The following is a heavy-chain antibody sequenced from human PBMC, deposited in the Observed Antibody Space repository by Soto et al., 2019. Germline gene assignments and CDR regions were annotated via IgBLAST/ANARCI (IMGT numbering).Heavy chain of an antibody. V-gene: IGHV1-58*02. CDR3: SADHPHTAIGWPV. Sequence: SVKVSCKASGFDFGSFGIQFLRQTRGRGLEWVGWIVVASGRTNYARQFQGRVAFSRDMSSTTAYMDLYDLKSDDTAVYFCSADHPHTAIGWPVWGQGTTVTV. CDR1: GFDFGSFG. J-gene: IGHJ6*02. CDR2: IVVASGRT.